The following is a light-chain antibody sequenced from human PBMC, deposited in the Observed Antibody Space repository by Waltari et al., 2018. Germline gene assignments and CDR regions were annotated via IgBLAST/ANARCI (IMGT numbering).Light chain of an antibody. J-gene: IGLJ3*02. CDR3: STWDGSLTGVV. Sequence: QSVLTQPPSASGTPGQRVTISWSGSSSNIGRHTLNWYRHLPGTAPKLLIYNKHQRPSGVPARFSGSKSGTSASLALSGLQSDDEAHDYCSTWDGSLTGVVFGGGTKLTVL. V-gene: IGLV1-44*01. CDR2: NKH. CDR1: SSNIGRHT.